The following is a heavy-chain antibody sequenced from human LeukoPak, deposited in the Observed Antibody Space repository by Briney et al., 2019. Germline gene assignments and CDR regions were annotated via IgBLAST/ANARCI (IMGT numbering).Heavy chain of an antibody. CDR2: INPNSGGT. CDR3: ARGEVSSWYDYFQH. J-gene: IGHJ1*01. D-gene: IGHD6-13*01. V-gene: IGHV1-2*02. CDR1: GYTFTGYY. Sequence: ASVKVSCKASGYTFTGYYMHWVRQAPGQGLEWMGWINPNSGGTRYAQKFQGRVTMTRDTSISTGDMELSRLRSDDTAVYYCARGEVSSWYDYFQHWGQDSLVTVSS.